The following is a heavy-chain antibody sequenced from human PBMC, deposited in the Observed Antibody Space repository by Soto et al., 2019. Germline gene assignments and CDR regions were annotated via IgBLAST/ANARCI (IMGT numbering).Heavy chain of an antibody. CDR1: GGSFSGYY. Sequence: SETLSLTCAVYGGSFSGYYWSWIRQPPGKGLEWIGEINHSGSTNYNPSLKSRVTISVDTSKNQFSLKLSSVTAADTAVYYCARRGGGISENYFDYWGQGTLVTVSS. CDR3: ARRGGGISENYFDY. J-gene: IGHJ4*02. D-gene: IGHD1-1*01. CDR2: INHSGST. V-gene: IGHV4-34*01.